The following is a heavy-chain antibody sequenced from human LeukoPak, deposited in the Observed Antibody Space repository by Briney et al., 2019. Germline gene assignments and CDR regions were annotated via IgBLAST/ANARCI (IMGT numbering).Heavy chain of an antibody. CDR1: GGSISSGDYY. CDR2: SSYTGNA. V-gene: IGHV4-31*03. J-gene: IGHJ2*01. Sequence: SETLSLTCTVSGGSISSGDYYWSWLRQHPGKGLEWIGYSSYTGNAYYNPSLKSRITISVDTSKNQFSLKLSSVTAADTAVYYCARAILTPSGYVWYFDLWGRGTLVTVSS. CDR3: ARAILTPSGYVWYFDL. D-gene: IGHD3-3*01.